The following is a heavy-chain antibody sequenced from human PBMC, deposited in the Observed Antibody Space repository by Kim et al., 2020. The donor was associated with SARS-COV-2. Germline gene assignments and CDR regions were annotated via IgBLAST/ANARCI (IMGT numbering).Heavy chain of an antibody. CDR1: GGSFSGYY. CDR3: ARAMVRGVTGYGMDF. V-gene: IGHV4-34*01. CDR2: INHSGST. J-gene: IGHJ6*02. D-gene: IGHD3-10*01. Sequence: SETLSLTCAVYGGSFSGYYWSWIRQPPGKGLEWIGEINHSGSTNYNPSLKSRVTISVDTSKNQFSLKLSSVTAADTAVYYCARAMVRGVTGYGMDFWGQGTTVTVSS.